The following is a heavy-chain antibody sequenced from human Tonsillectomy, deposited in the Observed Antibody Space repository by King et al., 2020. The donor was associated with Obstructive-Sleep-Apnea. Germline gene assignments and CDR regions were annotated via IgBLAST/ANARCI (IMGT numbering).Heavy chain of an antibody. V-gene: IGHV3-74*01. CDR3: ARSQLGAFDI. Sequence: VQLVESGGGVVQAGGSLRLSCAVSGSTFSHYWMHWVRQAPGKGLVWVSRINNDGSEIVYADSVKGRFTISRDNSKNTLFLQMNSLRAQDTAEYYCARSQLGAFDIWGQGTMVTVSS. D-gene: IGHD3-16*01. CDR1: GSTFSHYW. CDR2: INNDGSEI. J-gene: IGHJ3*02.